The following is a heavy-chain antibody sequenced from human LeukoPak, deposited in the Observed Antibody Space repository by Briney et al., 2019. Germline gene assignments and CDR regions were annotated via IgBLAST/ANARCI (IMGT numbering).Heavy chain of an antibody. CDR2: IYKSGGT. CDR1: EFSVGSNY. CDR3: ARDNSGPAY. D-gene: IGHD5-12*01. Sequence: GGSLRLSCAASEFSVGSNYMSWVRQAPGKGLEWVSVIYKSGGTYYADSVKGRFTISRDNPKNTLYLQMNSLRAEDTAVYYCARDNSGPAYWGQGTLVTVSS. V-gene: IGHV3-53*01. J-gene: IGHJ4*02.